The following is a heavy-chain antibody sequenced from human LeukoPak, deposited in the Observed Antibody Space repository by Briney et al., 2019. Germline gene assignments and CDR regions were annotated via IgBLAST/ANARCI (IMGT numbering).Heavy chain of an antibody. J-gene: IGHJ6*02. V-gene: IGHV3-23*01. CDR2: ISGSGDNT. D-gene: IGHD6-19*01. CDR3: ARDLVSSGWYNHYYYGMDV. CDR1: GFTFSNYA. Sequence: GGSLRLSCAASGFTFSNYAMSWVRQAPGKGLEWVSAISGSGDNTNYADSVKGRLTISRDNSKDTLYLQMNSLRAEDTAVYYCARDLVSSGWYNHYYYGMDVWGQGTTVTVSS.